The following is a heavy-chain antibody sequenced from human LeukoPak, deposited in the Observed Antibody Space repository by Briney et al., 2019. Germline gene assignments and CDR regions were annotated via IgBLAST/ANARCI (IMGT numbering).Heavy chain of an antibody. CDR1: GXTFSSYG. J-gene: IGHJ4*02. Sequence: GGSLRLSCAASGXTFSSYGMHWVRQAPGKGQEWVAVIWYDGSNKYYADSVKGRFTISRDNSKNTLYLQMNSLRAEDTAVYYCARDSYCNGDRCYLTTLYWGQGTLVTVSS. D-gene: IGHD2-15*01. CDR2: IWYDGSNK. CDR3: ARDSYCNGDRCYLTTLY. V-gene: IGHV3-33*01.